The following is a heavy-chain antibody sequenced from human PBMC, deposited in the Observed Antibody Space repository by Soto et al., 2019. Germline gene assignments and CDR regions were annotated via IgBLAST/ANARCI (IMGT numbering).Heavy chain of an antibody. CDR1: GYTFTSYD. CDR2: MKPNSGNT. D-gene: IGHD4-17*01. Sequence: QVQLVQSGAEVKKPGASVKVSCKASGYTFTSYDINWVRQATGQGLEWRGWMKPNSGNTGYAQKFQGRVTMTRNTSIRTAYMALSSMTSEDTAVYYFARTLYGDNVDYWGQGTLVTVSS. J-gene: IGHJ4*02. V-gene: IGHV1-8*01. CDR3: ARTLYGDNVDY.